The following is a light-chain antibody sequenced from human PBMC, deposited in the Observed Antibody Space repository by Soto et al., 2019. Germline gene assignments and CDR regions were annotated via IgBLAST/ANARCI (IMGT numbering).Light chain of an antibody. J-gene: IGLJ1*01. Sequence: QSALTQPASVSGSPGQSITISCTGSSSDVGGYDYVSWYQQHPGKVPKLMIYEVRNRPSGVSNRFSGSKSGNTASLTTSGLQAEDEADYYCSSYTRSSTEVFGTGTKVTVL. CDR3: SSYTRSSTEV. CDR1: SSDVGGYDY. V-gene: IGLV2-14*01. CDR2: EVR.